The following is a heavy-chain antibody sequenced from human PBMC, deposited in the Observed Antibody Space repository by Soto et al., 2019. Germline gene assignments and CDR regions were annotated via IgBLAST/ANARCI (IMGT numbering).Heavy chain of an antibody. J-gene: IGHJ4*02. CDR2: IYYSGST. D-gene: IGHD6-19*01. CDR3: ARRYYSSGWHDY. CDR1: GGSISSYY. Sequence: SETLSLTCTVSGGSISSYYWSWIRQPPGKGLEWIGYIYYSGSTNYNPSLKSRVTISVDTSKNQFSLKLSSVTAADTAVYYCARRYYSSGWHDYWGQGTLVTVSS. V-gene: IGHV4-59*08.